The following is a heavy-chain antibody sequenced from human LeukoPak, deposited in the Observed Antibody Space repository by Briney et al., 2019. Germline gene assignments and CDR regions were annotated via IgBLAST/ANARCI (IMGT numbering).Heavy chain of an antibody. CDR3: ARRASGSYPDYFDS. J-gene: IGHJ4*02. D-gene: IGHD1-26*01. CDR2: IHYSGST. CDR1: GGSISSYY. V-gene: IGHV4-59*08. Sequence: SETLSLTCTVSGGSISSYYWSWIRQPPGKGLEWIGYIHYSGSTKYNPSLKSRATISVDTSKNLVSLKLSSVTAGDTAVYYCARRASGSYPDYFDSWGQGTLVTVSS.